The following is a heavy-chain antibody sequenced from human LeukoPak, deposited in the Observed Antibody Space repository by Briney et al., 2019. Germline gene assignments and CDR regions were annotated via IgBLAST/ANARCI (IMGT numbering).Heavy chain of an antibody. CDR3: AKDISPSNDYGGNFDY. CDR2: TSWNSGSI. Sequence: GGSLRLSCAASGFTFDDYAMHWLRQAPGKGLEWVSDTSWNSGSIGYADSVKGRFTISRDNAKNSLYLQMNSLRAEDTALYYCAKDISPSNDYGGNFDYWGQGTLVTVSS. J-gene: IGHJ4*02. V-gene: IGHV3-9*01. CDR1: GFTFDDYA. D-gene: IGHD4-23*01.